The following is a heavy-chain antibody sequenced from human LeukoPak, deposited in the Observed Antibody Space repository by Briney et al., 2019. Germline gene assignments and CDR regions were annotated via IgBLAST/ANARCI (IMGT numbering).Heavy chain of an antibody. D-gene: IGHD3-22*01. CDR1: GGSISSYY. J-gene: IGHJ6*02. CDR2: IYYSGST. Sequence: SETLSLTCTVSGGSISSYYWSWIRQPPGEGLEWIGYIYYSGSTNYNPSLKSRVTISVDTSKNQFSLKLSSVTAADTAVYYCARESHYYDSSGYLRGPYYYYGMDVWGQGTTVTVSS. V-gene: IGHV4-59*01. CDR3: ARESHYYDSSGYLRGPYYYYGMDV.